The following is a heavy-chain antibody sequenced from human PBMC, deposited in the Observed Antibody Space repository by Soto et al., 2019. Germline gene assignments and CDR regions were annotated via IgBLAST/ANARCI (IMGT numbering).Heavy chain of an antibody. Sequence: ASVKVSCKASGYTFTSYGISWVRQAPGQGLERMGWISAYNGNTNYAQKLQGRVTMTTDTSTSTAYMELSSLRSDDTAVYYCARDRISGWYGQNYYYYGMDVWGQGTTVTVSS. CDR2: ISAYNGNT. D-gene: IGHD6-19*01. V-gene: IGHV1-18*01. CDR3: ARDRISGWYGQNYYYYGMDV. J-gene: IGHJ6*02. CDR1: GYTFTSYG.